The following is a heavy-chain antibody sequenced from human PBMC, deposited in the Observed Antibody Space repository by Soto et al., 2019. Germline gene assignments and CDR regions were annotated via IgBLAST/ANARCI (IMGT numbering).Heavy chain of an antibody. CDR2: IYSSGTT. Sequence: SETLSLTCAVSGYSISSGYYWGWVRQPPEKGLEWIGNIYSSGTTYYNPSLKSRVTISVDTSKNQFSLKLSSVTAADTALYYRVRTYSDYIFGFDYWGQGSLVTVSS. J-gene: IGHJ4*02. CDR1: GYSISSGYY. D-gene: IGHD5-12*01. V-gene: IGHV4-38-2*01. CDR3: VRTYSDYIFGFDY.